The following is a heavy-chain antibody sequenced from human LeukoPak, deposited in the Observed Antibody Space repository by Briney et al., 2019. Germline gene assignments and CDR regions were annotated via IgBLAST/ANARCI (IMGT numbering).Heavy chain of an antibody. CDR3: AKDHVDTGLGELYFFDY. CDR1: GFTFSNAW. V-gene: IGHV3-15*01. CDR2: IKSKTDGGTT. Sequence: GGSLRLSCAASGFTFSNAWMSWVRQAPGKGLEWVGRIKSKTDGGTTDYAAPVKGRFTISRDDSKNTLYLQMNSLRAEDTAVYYCAKDHVDTGLGELYFFDYWGQGTLVTVSS. J-gene: IGHJ4*02. D-gene: IGHD3-10*01.